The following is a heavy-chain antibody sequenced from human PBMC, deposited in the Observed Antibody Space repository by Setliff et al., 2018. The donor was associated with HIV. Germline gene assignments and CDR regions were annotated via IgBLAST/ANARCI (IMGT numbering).Heavy chain of an antibody. CDR2: VYMSGKT. CDR3: AKDAGVTGGLYRYYIDA. D-gene: IGHD2-8*01. Sequence: SLTCPVPGVSIDKNYWSWVRRPPGKGLEWIGRVYMSGKTNYSPSLKSRVTMSADTSKNQVSLKLTSVTAADTAVYYCAKDAGVTGGLYRYYIDAWGNGTTVTVSS. V-gene: IGHV4-4*07. J-gene: IGHJ6*03. CDR1: GVSIDKNY.